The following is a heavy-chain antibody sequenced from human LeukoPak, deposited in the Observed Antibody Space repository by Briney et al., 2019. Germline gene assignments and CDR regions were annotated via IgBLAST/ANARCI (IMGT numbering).Heavy chain of an antibody. J-gene: IGHJ4*02. Sequence: KASETLSLTCAVSGASISSNNWWSWVRQPPGKGLEWIGEIYHSGSTEYNPSLKSRVTISLDESKNQFSLNLRSVTAADTAVYYCARLLPLCSGDSCYSWYFDYWGQGTLVTVSS. CDR1: GASISSNNW. CDR3: ARLLPLCSGDSCYSWYFDY. V-gene: IGHV4-4*02. CDR2: IYHSGST. D-gene: IGHD2-15*01.